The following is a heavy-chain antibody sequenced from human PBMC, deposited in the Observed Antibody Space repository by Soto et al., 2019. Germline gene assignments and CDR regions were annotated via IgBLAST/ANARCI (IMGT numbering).Heavy chain of an antibody. V-gene: IGHV5-10-1*01. Sequence: VESLKISCKGSGYIFTSYWISCFLQMPVKVLEWMGRIDPSDSYTNYSPSFQGHVTISADKSISTAYLQWSSLKASDTAMYYCARHCSGGSCYSPYGMDVWGQGTTVTVSS. CDR1: GYIFTSYW. J-gene: IGHJ6*02. CDR3: ARHCSGGSCYSPYGMDV. CDR2: IDPSDSYT. D-gene: IGHD2-15*01.